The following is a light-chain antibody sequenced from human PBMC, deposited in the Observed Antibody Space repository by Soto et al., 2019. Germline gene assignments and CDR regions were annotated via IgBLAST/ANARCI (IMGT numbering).Light chain of an antibody. V-gene: IGKV3-20*01. CDR1: ESIISDY. J-gene: IGKJ5*01. CDR2: ATS. Sequence: EFVLTQSPGTLSLSPGETATLSCRASESIISDYSAWYQHKPGQSPRLLIYATSKRATGIPDRFSGSGSETDFTLTISRLEPDDFALYYCQQFGRAPLFGQGTRLEIK. CDR3: QQFGRAPL.